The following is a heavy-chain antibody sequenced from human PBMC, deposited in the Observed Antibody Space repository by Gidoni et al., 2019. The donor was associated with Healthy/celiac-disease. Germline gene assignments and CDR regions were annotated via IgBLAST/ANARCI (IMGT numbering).Heavy chain of an antibody. Sequence: EVQLVESGGGLVQPGGSLRLSCAASGFTFSSYAMSWVRQAPGKGLEWGSAISGSGGSTYYADSVKGRFTISRDNSKNTLYLQMNSLRAEDTAVYYCAKGWRYSGSKPDAFDIWGQGTMVTVSS. CDR3: AKGWRYSGSKPDAFDI. CDR2: ISGSGGST. J-gene: IGHJ3*02. V-gene: IGHV3-23*04. D-gene: IGHD1-26*01. CDR1: GFTFSSYA.